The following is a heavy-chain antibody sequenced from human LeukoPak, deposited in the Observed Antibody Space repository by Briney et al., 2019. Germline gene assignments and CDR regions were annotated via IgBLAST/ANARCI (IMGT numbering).Heavy chain of an antibody. J-gene: IGHJ4*02. D-gene: IGHD6-13*01. Sequence: GGSLRLSCSASGXTFSSYGMHWVRQAPGKGLEYVSAISSNGGSTYYADSVKGRFTISRDNSKNTLDLQMSSLRAEDTAVYYCVKGGAAAGNFDYWGQGSLVTVSS. CDR1: GXTFSSYG. V-gene: IGHV3-64D*06. CDR2: ISSNGGST. CDR3: VKGGAAAGNFDY.